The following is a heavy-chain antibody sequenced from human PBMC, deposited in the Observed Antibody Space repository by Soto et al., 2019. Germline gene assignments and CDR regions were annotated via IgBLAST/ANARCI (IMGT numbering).Heavy chain of an antibody. Sequence: GVSLRLSCAASGFTFSSYAMNWVRQAPGKGLEWVAVISYDGSNKYYADSVKGRFTISRDNSKNTLYLQMNSLRAEDTAVYYCARNCKYYYDSRGYADYWDQGTLVTVSS. J-gene: IGHJ4*02. CDR3: ARNCKYYYDSRGYADY. D-gene: IGHD3-22*01. V-gene: IGHV3-30-3*01. CDR2: ISYDGSNK. CDR1: GFTFSSYA.